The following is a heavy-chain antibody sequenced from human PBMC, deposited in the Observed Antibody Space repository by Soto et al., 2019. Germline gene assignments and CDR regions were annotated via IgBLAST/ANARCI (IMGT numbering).Heavy chain of an antibody. CDR3: ESISPYGTCDY. Sequence: SETLSVTYTVSGGSIIGYYWSCIRQPAGKGLEWIGRIYSDGSTNYNPSLKSRVTMSVDTSKNQFSLKLTSMTAADTAMYYCESISPYGTCDYCGQ. J-gene: IGHJ4*02. D-gene: IGHD2-15*01. CDR2: IYSDGST. CDR1: GGSIIGYY. V-gene: IGHV4-4*07.